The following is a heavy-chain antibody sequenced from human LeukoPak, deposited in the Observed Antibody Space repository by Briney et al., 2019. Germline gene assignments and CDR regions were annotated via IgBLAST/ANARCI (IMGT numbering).Heavy chain of an antibody. J-gene: IGHJ3*02. CDR1: GFTFDDYA. Sequence: PGGSLRLSCAASGFTFDDYAMHWVRQAPGKGLEWVSGISWNSGSIGYADSVKGRFTISRDNAKNSLYLQMNSLRAEDTALYYCAKDIGMAVAKDAFDIWGQGTMVTVSS. CDR3: AKDIGMAVAKDAFDI. V-gene: IGHV3-9*01. CDR2: ISWNSGSI. D-gene: IGHD6-19*01.